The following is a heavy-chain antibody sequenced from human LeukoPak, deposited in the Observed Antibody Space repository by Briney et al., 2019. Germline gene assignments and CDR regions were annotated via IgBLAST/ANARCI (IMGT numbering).Heavy chain of an antibody. D-gene: IGHD2-2*01. J-gene: IGHJ6*02. CDR1: GGSISSGDYY. Sequence: PSETLSLTCTVSGGSISSGDYYWSWIRQPPGKGLKWIGYIYYSGSTYYNPSLKSRVTISVDTSKNQFSLKLSSVTAADTAVYYCARGSLGYCSSTSCYVDYYYYYGMDVWGQGTTVTVSS. V-gene: IGHV4-30-4*01. CDR2: IYYSGST. CDR3: ARGSLGYCSSTSCYVDYYYYYGMDV.